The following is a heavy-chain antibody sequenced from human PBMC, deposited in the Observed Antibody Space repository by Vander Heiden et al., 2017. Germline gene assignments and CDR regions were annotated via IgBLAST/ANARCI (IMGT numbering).Heavy chain of an antibody. V-gene: IGHV4-34*01. Sequence: QVQLQQWGAGLLKPSETLSLTCAVYGGSFSGYYWSWIRQPPGKGLEWIGEINHSGSTKYNPSLKSRVTISLHTSKNQFSLKLISVTAADTAVYYCARGVTGGSGKGNLYGMDVWGQGTTVTVSS. D-gene: IGHD3-10*01. CDR2: INHSGST. J-gene: IGHJ6*02. CDR1: GGSFSGYY. CDR3: ARGVTGGSGKGNLYGMDV.